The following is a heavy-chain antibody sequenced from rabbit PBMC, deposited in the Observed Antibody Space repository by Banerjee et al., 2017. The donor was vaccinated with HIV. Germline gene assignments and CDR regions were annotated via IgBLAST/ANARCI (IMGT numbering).Heavy chain of an antibody. J-gene: IGHJ4*01. CDR1: GIDFSSSYW. CDR2: IYDGSTGT. Sequence: QQQLEESGGGLVKPGGTLKLTCKASGIDFSSSYWICWFRQAPGKGLEWIACIYDGSTGTYYATWAKGRFTISKTSSTTVTLQMTSLTAADTATYFCARGFYASSSGDYGPLFSLWGPGTLVTVS. CDR3: ARGFYASSSGDYGPLFSL. V-gene: IGHV1S45*01. D-gene: IGHD1-1*01.